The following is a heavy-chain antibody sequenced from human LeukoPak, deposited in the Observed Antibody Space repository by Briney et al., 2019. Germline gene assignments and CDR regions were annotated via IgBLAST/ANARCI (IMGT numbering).Heavy chain of an antibody. CDR2: ISAYNGNT. V-gene: IGHV1-18*01. J-gene: IGHJ5*02. CDR3: ARTDSSGWSSNRFDP. CDR1: GYTFTSYG. D-gene: IGHD6-19*01. Sequence: ASVKVSCKASGYTFTSYGISWVRQAPGQGLEWMGWISAYNGNTNYAQKLQGRVTMTTDTSTSTAYMELRSLRSDDTAVYYCARTDSSGWSSNRFDPWGQGTLVTVSS.